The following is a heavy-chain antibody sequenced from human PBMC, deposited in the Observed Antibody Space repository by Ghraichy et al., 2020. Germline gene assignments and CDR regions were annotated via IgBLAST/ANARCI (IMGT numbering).Heavy chain of an antibody. J-gene: IGHJ4*01. CDR2: INENSATI. D-gene: IGHD7-27*01. Sequence: GGSLRLSCAASGFIFSSHGMNWVRQAPGKGLEWVSYINENSATIHYAASVKGRFTISRDNGKNSLYLQMNSLRDDDTGVYYCARRLGRGPNYWGHGNRVTVSS. CDR1: GFIFSSHG. CDR3: ARRLGRGPNY. V-gene: IGHV3-48*02.